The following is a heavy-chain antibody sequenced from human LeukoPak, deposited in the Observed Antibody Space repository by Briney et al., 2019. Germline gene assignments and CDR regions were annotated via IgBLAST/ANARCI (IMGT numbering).Heavy chain of an antibody. CDR1: GGSISSYY. CDR2: IYYSGST. CDR3: SRDGSSRSLYL. D-gene: IGHD3-10*01. V-gene: IGHV4-59*12. J-gene: IGHJ4*02. Sequence: SETLSLTCTVSGGSISSYYWSWIRQPPGKGLEWIGYIYYSGSTYYNPSLKSRVSISVDPSENQLSLTLSSVTAADTAVYFCSRDGSSRSLYLWGQGTLVTVSS.